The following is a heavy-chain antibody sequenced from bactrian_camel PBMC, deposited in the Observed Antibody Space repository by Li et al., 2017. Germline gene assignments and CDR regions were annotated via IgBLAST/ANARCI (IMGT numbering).Heavy chain of an antibody. CDR2: IRSDGEGRTT. CDR1: GLTLSTYG. V-gene: IGHV3S40*01. J-gene: IGHJ6*01. Sequence: VQLVESGGGLVQPGRSLRLSCSASGLTLSTYGVSWVRQAPGRGLEWVSGIRSDGEGRTTYYVDSVKGRFTISRESAKNTVYLQMNSLKPEDTAVYYCAAEALRSSPWNRPQDFRYWGQGTQVTVS. CDR3: AAEALRSSPWNRPQDFRY.